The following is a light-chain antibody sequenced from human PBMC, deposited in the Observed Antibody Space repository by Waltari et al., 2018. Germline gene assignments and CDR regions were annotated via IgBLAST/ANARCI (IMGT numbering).Light chain of an antibody. V-gene: IGLV3-1*01. CDR2: QDN. CDR3: QARDSRTGCL. CDR1: TLRNNY. Sequence: SYELSQPPSVSVSPGQTANISCSGETLRNNYASWYQQKAGQSPVLLIYQDNKRPSLIPDRFSGSKSGNRATLTISGTQSMDEADYYCQARDSRTGCLFGGGTKVTVL. J-gene: IGLJ2*01.